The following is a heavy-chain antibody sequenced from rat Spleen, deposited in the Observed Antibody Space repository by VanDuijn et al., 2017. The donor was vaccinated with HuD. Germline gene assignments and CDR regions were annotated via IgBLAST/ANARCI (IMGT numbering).Heavy chain of an antibody. Sequence: EVQLVESGGGLVQPGRSLKLSCVASGCTFNNYGMTWIRQAPGKGLKWVASISPSGGSTYYGDSVKGRFTISRDNAKSTLYLQMDSLRSEATATYYCARPYNSPLYVDHWGHVVMVTVSS. CDR1: GCTFNNYG. D-gene: IGHD1-10*01. CDR3: ARPYNSPLYVDH. CDR2: ISPSGGST. V-gene: IGHV5-31*01. J-gene: IGHJ2*01.